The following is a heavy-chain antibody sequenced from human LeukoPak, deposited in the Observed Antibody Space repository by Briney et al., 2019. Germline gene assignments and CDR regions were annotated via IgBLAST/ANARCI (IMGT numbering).Heavy chain of an antibody. Sequence: GGSLRLSCAASGFTFSSYGMHWVRQAPGKGLEWVAVISYDGSNKYYADSVKGRFTISRDNSKNTLYLQMNSLRAEDTAVYYCAKDRRLYDYGSGSYFDYWGQGTLVTVSS. CDR2: ISYDGSNK. CDR1: GFTFSSYG. J-gene: IGHJ4*02. V-gene: IGHV3-30*18. D-gene: IGHD3-10*01. CDR3: AKDRRLYDYGSGSYFDY.